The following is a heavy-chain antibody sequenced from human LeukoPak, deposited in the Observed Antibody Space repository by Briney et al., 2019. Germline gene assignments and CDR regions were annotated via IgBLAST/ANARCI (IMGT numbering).Heavy chain of an antibody. CDR3: ARETPPRSYCGGDCRDY. J-gene: IGHJ4*02. D-gene: IGHD2-21*02. V-gene: IGHV1-18*01. CDR1: GYTFTSYG. Sequence: PAASVKVSCKASGYTFTSYGISWVRQAPGQGLEWMGWISAYNGNTNYAQKLQGRVTMTTDTSTSTAYMELRSLRSDDTAVYYCARETPPRSYCGGDCRDYWGQGTLVTVSS. CDR2: ISAYNGNT.